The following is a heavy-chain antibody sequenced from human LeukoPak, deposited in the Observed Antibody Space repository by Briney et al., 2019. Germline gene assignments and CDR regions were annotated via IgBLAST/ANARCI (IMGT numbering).Heavy chain of an antibody. J-gene: IGHJ5*02. CDR3: ARGYCSGGSCSSFAFDP. CDR2: IYYSGST. V-gene: IGHV4-59*08. D-gene: IGHD2-15*01. Sequence: PSETLSLTCTVSGGSISNYYWSWIRQPPGKGLEWIGYIYYSGSTNYNPALKSRVTISVDTSKNQFSLKLSSVTAADTAVYYCARGYCSGGSCSSFAFDPWGQGTLVTVSS. CDR1: GGSISNYY.